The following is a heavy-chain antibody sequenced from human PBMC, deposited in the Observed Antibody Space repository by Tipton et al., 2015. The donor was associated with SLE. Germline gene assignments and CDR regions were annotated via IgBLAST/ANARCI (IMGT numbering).Heavy chain of an antibody. CDR3: VRESSDSGYDAYDYIWGTSRPDAFDL. D-gene: IGHD3-16*02. CDR2: GSDTEGT. Sequence: LRLSCTVSGGSISSHYWSWVRQPPGKGLEWLGHGSDTEGTDYNASLQGRVSISIDTSKKQFTLRLTSVTAADSAVYYCVRESSDSGYDAYDYIWGTSRPDAFDLWGQGTMVTVSS. V-gene: IGHV4-59*11. J-gene: IGHJ3*01. CDR1: GGSISSHY.